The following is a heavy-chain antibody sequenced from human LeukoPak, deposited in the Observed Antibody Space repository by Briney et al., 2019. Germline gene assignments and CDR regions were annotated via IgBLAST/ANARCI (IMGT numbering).Heavy chain of an antibody. D-gene: IGHD3-10*02. CDR2: IISSGSTI. Sequence: GGSLRLSCAASGFTFSSYEMNWVRQAQGKGLEWVSYIISSGSTIYYADSVKGRFTISRDNAKNSLYLQMNSLRAEDTAVYYCAELGITMIGGVWGKGTTVTISS. CDR1: GFTFSSYE. V-gene: IGHV3-48*03. CDR3: AELGITMIGGV. J-gene: IGHJ6*04.